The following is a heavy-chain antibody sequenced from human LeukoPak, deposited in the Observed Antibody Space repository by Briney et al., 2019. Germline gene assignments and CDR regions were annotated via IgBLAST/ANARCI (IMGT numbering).Heavy chain of an antibody. CDR2: ISSSSSTI. CDR1: GFTFSSYS. CDR3: AKDVASYAIVVPDY. J-gene: IGHJ4*02. D-gene: IGHD3-22*01. V-gene: IGHV3-48*01. Sequence: PGGSLRLSCAASGFTFSSYSMNWVRQAPGKGLEWVSYISSSSSTIYYADSVKGRFTISRDNSKNTLYLQMNSLRAEDTAVYYCAKDVASYAIVVPDYWGQGTLVTVSS.